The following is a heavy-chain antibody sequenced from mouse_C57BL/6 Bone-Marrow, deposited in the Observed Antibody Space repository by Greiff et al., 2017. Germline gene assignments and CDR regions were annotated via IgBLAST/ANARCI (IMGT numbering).Heavy chain of an antibody. CDR2: INSDGGST. D-gene: IGHD2-4*01. CDR1: EYEFPSHD. J-gene: IGHJ3*01. Sequence: VQLVESGGGLVQPGESLKLSCESNEYEFPSHDMSWVRKTPEKRLELVADINSDGGSTYYPDPMERRFIISRDNTKKTLYLQMRSLRSEDTALYYCARHKGYDYDWFAYWGQGTLVTVSA. V-gene: IGHV5-2*01. CDR3: ARHKGYDYDWFAY.